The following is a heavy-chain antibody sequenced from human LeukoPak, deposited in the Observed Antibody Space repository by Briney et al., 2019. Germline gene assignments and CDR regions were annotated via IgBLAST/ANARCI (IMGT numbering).Heavy chain of an antibody. CDR1: RFTLSSYS. V-gene: IGHV3-23*01. Sequence: GGSLTLSCALSRFTLSSYSMRWVSQAPGGGMEVVLVISGSGTSTLYAYSVKGRMTSSRCNSKRTVSLQMRSLRAEDRDIYYCASSVGRRQVDYWGQGTLVSVSS. CDR2: ISGSGTST. J-gene: IGHJ4*02. CDR3: ASSVGRRQVDY. D-gene: IGHD5/OR15-5a*01.